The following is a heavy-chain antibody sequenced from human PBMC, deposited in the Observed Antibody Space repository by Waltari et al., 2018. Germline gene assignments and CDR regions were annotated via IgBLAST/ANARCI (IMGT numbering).Heavy chain of an antibody. Sequence: QLQLQESGPGLLKASETLSLTCTVSGGSMNNRINYWGWIRQPPGQGLEWIGNIYYDGSAYYNPSLRSRVTISVDTSRNQFSLRLTSVSATDTALYYCARLYQDFGSTDYMDVWGKGTTVTVS. V-gene: IGHV4-39*01. CDR3: ARLYQDFGSTDYMDV. CDR1: GGSMNNRINY. D-gene: IGHD3-3*01. CDR2: IYYDGSA. J-gene: IGHJ6*03.